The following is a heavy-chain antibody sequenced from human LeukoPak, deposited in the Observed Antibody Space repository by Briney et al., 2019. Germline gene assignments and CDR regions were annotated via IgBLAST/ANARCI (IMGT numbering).Heavy chain of an antibody. Sequence: GGSLRLSCAASGITFSSYAMNWVRQAPGKGLEWVSAITTNGGSTYYADSVKGRFTISRDNSKNTLYLQMNSLRAEDTAVYYCTPSSSTIRWYFDYWGQGTLVTVSS. CDR1: GITFSSYA. J-gene: IGHJ4*02. CDR2: ITTNGGST. D-gene: IGHD2-2*01. CDR3: TPSSSTIRWYFDY. V-gene: IGHV3-23*01.